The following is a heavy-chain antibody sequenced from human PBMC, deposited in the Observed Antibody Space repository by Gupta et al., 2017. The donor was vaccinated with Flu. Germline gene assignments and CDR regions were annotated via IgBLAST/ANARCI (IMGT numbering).Heavy chain of an antibody. CDR1: DGAISGFY. D-gene: IGHD6-19*01. V-gene: IGHV4-34*02. CDR2: IDPTGTI. J-gene: IGHJ4*02. CDR3: ARGFSSGWFSQAMGF. Sequence: QVQLRQWGAGLLDPSATLSLTCAVYDGAISGFYWTWVRQPPGGGLEWIGEIDPTGTINYNPSLASRLTISVDTSQSQFSLRLTSVTAGDTAMYYCARGFSSGWFSQAMGFWGQGTLVSVSS.